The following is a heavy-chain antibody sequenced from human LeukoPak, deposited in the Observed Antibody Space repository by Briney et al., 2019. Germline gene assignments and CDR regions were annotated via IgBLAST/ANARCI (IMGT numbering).Heavy chain of an antibody. D-gene: IGHD3-10*01. CDR1: GGSFSGYY. J-gene: IGHJ4*02. V-gene: IGHV4-34*01. Sequence: SETLSLTCAVYGGSFSGYYWSWIRQPPGKGLEWIGEINHSGSTNYNPSLKSRVTISVDTSKNQFSLKLSSVTAADTAVYYCAIAGARTMVRGVIHHYDYWGQGTLVTVSS. CDR3: AIAGARTMVRGVIHHYDY. CDR2: INHSGST.